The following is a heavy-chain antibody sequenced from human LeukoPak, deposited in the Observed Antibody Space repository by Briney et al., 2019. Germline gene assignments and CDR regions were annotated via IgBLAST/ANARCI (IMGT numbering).Heavy chain of an antibody. D-gene: IGHD3-16*01. J-gene: IGHJ4*02. CDR1: GFTFSSYA. V-gene: IGHV3-21*01. CDR3: ARELGYYDYVWGSLDY. Sequence: GGSLRLSCAASGFTFSSYAMSWVRQAPGKGLEWVSSISSSSSYIYYADSVKGRFTISRDNAKNSLYQQMNSLRAEDTAVYYCARELGYYDYVWGSLDYWGQGTLGTVSP. CDR2: ISSSSSYI.